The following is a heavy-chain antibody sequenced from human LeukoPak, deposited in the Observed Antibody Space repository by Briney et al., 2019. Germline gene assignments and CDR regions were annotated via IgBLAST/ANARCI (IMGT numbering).Heavy chain of an antibody. CDR1: GFTSNPYA. Sequence: GGSLRLSCAASGFTSNPYAVSWVRQAPGQGLEWVGRIRNKARSYTTEYAASVTGRFTISRDDSKNSLYLQMNSLTIEDTAVYYCTGGRSDRGYYGFDVWGQGTTVIVSS. CDR3: TGGRSDRGYYGFDV. J-gene: IGHJ6*02. V-gene: IGHV3-72*01. CDR2: IRNKARSYTT.